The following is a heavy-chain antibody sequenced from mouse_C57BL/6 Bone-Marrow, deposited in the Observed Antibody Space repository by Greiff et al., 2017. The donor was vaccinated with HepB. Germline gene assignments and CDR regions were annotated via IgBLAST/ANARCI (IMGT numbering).Heavy chain of an antibody. CDR2: SRNKANDYTT. J-gene: IGHJ4*01. D-gene: IGHD1-1*01. CDR1: GFTFSDFY. V-gene: IGHV7-1*01. Sequence: EVQGVESGGGLVQSGRSLRLSCATSGFTFSDFYMEWVRQAPGKGLEWIAASRNKANDYTTEYSASVKGRFIVSRDTSQSILYLQMNALRAEDTAIYYCARDGYYGSSYGAMDYWGQGTSVTVSS. CDR3: ARDGYYGSSYGAMDY.